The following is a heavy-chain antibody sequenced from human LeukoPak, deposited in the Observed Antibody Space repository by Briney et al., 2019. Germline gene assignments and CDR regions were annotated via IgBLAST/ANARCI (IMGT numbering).Heavy chain of an antibody. Sequence: GASVKVSCKASGGTFSSYAISWVRQAPGQGLEWMGGIIPIFGTANYAQKFQGRVTITADESTSTAYMELSSLRSEDTAVYYCARPRNDYGDYVDTNNYGMDVWGQGTTVTVSS. D-gene: IGHD4-17*01. CDR3: ARPRNDYGDYVDTNNYGMDV. J-gene: IGHJ6*02. V-gene: IGHV1-69*13. CDR1: GGTFSSYA. CDR2: IIPIFGTA.